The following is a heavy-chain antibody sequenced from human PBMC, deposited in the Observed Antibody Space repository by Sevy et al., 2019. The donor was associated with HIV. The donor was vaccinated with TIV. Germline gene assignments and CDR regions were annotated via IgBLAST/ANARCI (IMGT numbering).Heavy chain of an antibody. J-gene: IGHJ6*02. CDR2: ISSGSSYT. V-gene: IGHV3-11*06. CDR3: ASEKEQLVLWPYYGMDV. Sequence: GGSLRLSCAASGFTFSDYYMSWIRQAPGKGLEWVSYISSGSSYTNYADSVKGRFTISRDNARNSLYLQMNSLRAEDTAVYYCASEKEQLVLWPYYGMDVWGQGTTVTVSS. CDR1: GFTFSDYY. D-gene: IGHD6-13*01.